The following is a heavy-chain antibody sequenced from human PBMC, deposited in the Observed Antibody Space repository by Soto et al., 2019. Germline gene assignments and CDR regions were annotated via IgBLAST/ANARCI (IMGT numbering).Heavy chain of an antibody. Sequence: GASVKVSCKASGYTFTSYYMHWVRQAPGQGLEWMGIINPSGGSTSYAQKFQGRVTMTRDTSTSTVYMELSSLRSEDTAVYYCARVGDLYGSGPLRYYFDYWGQGTLVTVSS. D-gene: IGHD3-10*01. CDR3: ARVGDLYGSGPLRYYFDY. V-gene: IGHV1-46*01. J-gene: IGHJ4*02. CDR1: GYTFTSYY. CDR2: INPSGGST.